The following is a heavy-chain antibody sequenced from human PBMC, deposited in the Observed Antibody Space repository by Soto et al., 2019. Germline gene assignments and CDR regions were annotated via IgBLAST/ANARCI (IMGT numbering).Heavy chain of an antibody. D-gene: IGHD3-10*01. J-gene: IGHJ5*02. V-gene: IGHV4-59*01. Sequence: SETLSLTCTVSGGSISSYYWSWIRQPPGKGLEWIGYIYYSESTNYNPSLKSRVTISVDTSKNQFSLKLSSVTAADTAVYYCARVIDRGVIITGWFDPWGQGTLVTVSS. CDR3: ARVIDRGVIITGWFDP. CDR2: IYYSEST. CDR1: GGSISSYY.